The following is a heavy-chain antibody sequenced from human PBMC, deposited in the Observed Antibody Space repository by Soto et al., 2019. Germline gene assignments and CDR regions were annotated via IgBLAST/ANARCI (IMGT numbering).Heavy chain of an antibody. D-gene: IGHD3-22*01. J-gene: IGHJ5*02. CDR2: IYSGGTT. Sequence: EVQLVESGGGLVQPGGSLRLSCAASGFTVSSNYMSWVRQAPGKGLEWVSVIYSGGTTYYAVSVKGSFTISRDNSKNTLYLQMNSRRAEDTAVYYCARNGDSIDDRGWFDPWGQGTLVTVSS. V-gene: IGHV3-66*01. CDR3: ARNGDSIDDRGWFDP. CDR1: GFTVSSNY.